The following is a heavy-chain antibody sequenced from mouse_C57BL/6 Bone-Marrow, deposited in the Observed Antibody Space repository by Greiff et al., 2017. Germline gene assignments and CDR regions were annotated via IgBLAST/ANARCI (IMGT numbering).Heavy chain of an antibody. J-gene: IGHJ1*03. Sequence: VQLQQPGAELVKPGASVKLSCKASGYTFTSYWMHWVKQRPGQGLAWIGMIHPTSGSTNYNEKFKSKATLTVDKSSSTAYMQLSSLTSEDSAVXYCARSSSTVVATDWYFDVWGTGTTVTVSS. CDR1: GYTFTSYW. CDR2: IHPTSGST. V-gene: IGHV1-64*01. D-gene: IGHD1-1*01. CDR3: ARSSSTVVATDWYFDV.